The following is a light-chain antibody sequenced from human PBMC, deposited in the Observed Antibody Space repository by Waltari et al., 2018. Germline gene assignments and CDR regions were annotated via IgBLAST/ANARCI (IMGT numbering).Light chain of an antibody. CDR2: QVS. Sequence: DVFMTQSPLSLPVTLGQPASISCRSNQTLVHSDGKTYLTWLQQRPGQSPRRLIYQVSKRDSGVPERFSGSGSGTDFTLKISRVEAEDVGIYYCLQGTHWPPTFGPGTTVDF. CDR3: LQGTHWPPT. CDR1: QTLVHSDGKTY. J-gene: IGKJ3*01. V-gene: IGKV2-30*02.